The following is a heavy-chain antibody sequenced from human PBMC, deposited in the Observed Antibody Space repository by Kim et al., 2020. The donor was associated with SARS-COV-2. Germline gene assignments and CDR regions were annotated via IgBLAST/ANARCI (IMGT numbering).Heavy chain of an antibody. CDR2: IVVGSGNT. CDR1: GFTFTSSA. CDR3: AADGCSSTSCYGPYYYYGMDV. Sequence: SVKVSCKASGFTFTSSAVQWVRQARGQRLEWIGWIVVGSGNTNYAQKFQERVTITRDMSTSTAYMELSSLRSEDTAVYYCAADGCSSTSCYGPYYYYGMDVWGQGTTVTVSS. J-gene: IGHJ6*02. V-gene: IGHV1-58*01. D-gene: IGHD2-2*01.